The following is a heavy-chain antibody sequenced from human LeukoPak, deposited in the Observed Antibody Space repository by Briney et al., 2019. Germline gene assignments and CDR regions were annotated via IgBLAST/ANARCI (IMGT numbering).Heavy chain of an antibody. D-gene: IGHD3-10*01. J-gene: IGHJ4*02. CDR2: ISYDGSNK. V-gene: IGHV3-30*04. CDR3: ARDPDWPAAGSYFDY. CDR1: GFTFSSYA. Sequence: GGSLRLSCAASGFTFSSYAMHWVRQAPGKGLEWVAVISYDGSNKYYADSVKGRFTISRDNSKNTLYLQMNSLRAEDTAVYHCARDPDWPAAGSYFDYWGQGTLVTVSS.